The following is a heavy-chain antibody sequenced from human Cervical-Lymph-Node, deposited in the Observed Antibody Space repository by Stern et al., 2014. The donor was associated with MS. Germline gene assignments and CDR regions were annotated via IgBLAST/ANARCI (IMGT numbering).Heavy chain of an antibody. Sequence: EVQLVQSGGGMVQPGRSLRLSCEASGFKLDDFAMHWVRQAPGKGLEWVSGLGWNSEGRGYADSVQGRVTISGDNSKSSLYLQMNSLTAEYTALYYCAKADDYAAGIDAWGQGTLVVVSS. CDR2: LGWNSEGR. J-gene: IGHJ5*02. CDR3: AKADDYAAGIDA. CDR1: GFKLDDFA. D-gene: IGHD3-16*01. V-gene: IGHV3-9*01.